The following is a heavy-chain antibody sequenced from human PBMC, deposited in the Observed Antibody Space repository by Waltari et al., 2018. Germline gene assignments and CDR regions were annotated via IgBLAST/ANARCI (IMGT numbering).Heavy chain of an antibody. D-gene: IGHD5-12*01. Sequence: EVQLVESGGGLAQPGGSLRLSCAASGFIIPNYWMSWVRHTPGKGLEWVANIKQDGSEASYLDSVKGRFTISRDNAKNSLHLQMNNLRVEDTALYYCARGRWLQIDWGQGTLVTVSS. J-gene: IGHJ4*02. CDR2: IKQDGSEA. V-gene: IGHV3-7*01. CDR3: ARGRWLQID. CDR1: GFIIPNYW.